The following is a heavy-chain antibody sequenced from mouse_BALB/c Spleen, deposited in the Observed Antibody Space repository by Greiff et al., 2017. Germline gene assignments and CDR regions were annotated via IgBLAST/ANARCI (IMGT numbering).Heavy chain of an antibody. CDR3: ARCGYYYGSSHFDY. CDR2: IDPANGNT. Sequence: EVQLVESGAELVKPGASVKLSCTASGFNIKDTYMHWVKQRPEQGLEWIGRIDPANGNTKYDPKFQGKATITADTSSNTAYLQLSSLTSEDTAVYYCARCGYYYGSSHFDYWGQGTTLTVSS. V-gene: IGHV14-3*02. CDR1: GFNIKDTY. D-gene: IGHD1-1*01. J-gene: IGHJ2*01.